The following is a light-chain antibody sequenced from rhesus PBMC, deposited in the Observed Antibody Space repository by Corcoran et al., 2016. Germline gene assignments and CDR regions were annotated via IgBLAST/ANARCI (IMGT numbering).Light chain of an antibody. J-gene: IGKJ2*01. Sequence: DIVMTQSPATLSLSPGERATLSCRASQSVSSNLAWYQQKPGQAPSLLIYDTSNRATVIPDRFSGRGSGTDFILTISSLEPGDFAVYYCQQYSNWPYSFGQGTKVEIK. CDR1: QSVSSN. CDR2: DTS. CDR3: QQYSNWPYS. V-gene: IGKV3-42*03.